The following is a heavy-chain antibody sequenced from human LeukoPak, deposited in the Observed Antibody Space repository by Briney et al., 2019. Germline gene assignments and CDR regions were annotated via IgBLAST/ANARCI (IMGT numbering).Heavy chain of an antibody. CDR2: INPNGSST. J-gene: IGHJ4*02. D-gene: IGHD3-9*01. CDR1: GYTFTNYY. CDR3: AKDSYTYYDILTGYYNYDY. Sequence: ASVKVSCKASGYTFTNYYIHWVRQAPGQGLEWMGIINPNGSSTSYAQKFQGRVTMTRDTSTSTVYMELSSLRAEDTAVYYCAKDSYTYYDILTGYYNYDYWGQGTLVTVSS. V-gene: IGHV1-46*01.